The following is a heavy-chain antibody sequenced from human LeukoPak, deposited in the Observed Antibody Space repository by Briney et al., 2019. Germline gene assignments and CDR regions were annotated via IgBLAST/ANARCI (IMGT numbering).Heavy chain of an antibody. J-gene: IGHJ3*02. CDR1: GGSISSYY. D-gene: IGHD3-10*01. CDR2: IYYSGST. V-gene: IGHV4-59*01. CDR3: AREGWFGELNSYAFDI. Sequence: SETLSLTCTVSGGSISSYYWSWIRQPPGKGLEWIGYIYYSGSTNYNPSLKSRVTISVDTSKNQFSLKLSSVTAADTAVYYCAREGWFGELNSYAFDIWGQGTMVTVSS.